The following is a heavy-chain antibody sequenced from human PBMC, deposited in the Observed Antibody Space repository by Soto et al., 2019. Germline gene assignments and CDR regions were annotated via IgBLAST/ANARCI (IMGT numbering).Heavy chain of an antibody. CDR2: MSPNSGKT. D-gene: IGHD2-15*01. CDR3: ARGRIGAAF. CDR1: GYTFTDYD. J-gene: IGHJ4*02. Sequence: QVQLVQSGAEVKKPGASVRVTCKTSGYTFTDYDVSWVRQASGQGLEWMGWMSPNSGKTGYVEKFQGRVTMTANTSLSTAYMELHSLRSEGTAICCCARGRIGAAFWGQGTLVTVSS. V-gene: IGHV1-8*01.